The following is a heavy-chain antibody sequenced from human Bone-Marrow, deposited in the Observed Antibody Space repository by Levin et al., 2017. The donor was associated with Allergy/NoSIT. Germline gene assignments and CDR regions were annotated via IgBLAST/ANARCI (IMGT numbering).Heavy chain of an antibody. CDR3: ATDHPEYFFDP. V-gene: IGHV3-30*03. CDR1: GFTFSDYG. Sequence: GGSLRLSCAVSGFTFSDYGMHWVRQAPGKGLEWVASITKDGSKKYYLDSVKGRSTLSRDSSKNTVSLQMNSLTADDTAVYFCATDHPEYFFDPWGQGPLVIVSS. D-gene: IGHD2/OR15-2a*01. J-gene: IGHJ5*02. CDR2: ITKDGSKK.